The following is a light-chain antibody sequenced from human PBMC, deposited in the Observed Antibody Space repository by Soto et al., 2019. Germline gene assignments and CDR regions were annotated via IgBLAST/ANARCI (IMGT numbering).Light chain of an antibody. CDR1: QSVNSNS. Sequence: EIVLTQSPGTLSLSPGERATLSCRASQSVNSNSLAWFQLKPGQAPRVLIYGASSRATGIPDRFSGSGSGADFTLTISGLEPEDFGLYYCQQYGVTPPNTFGGGTKVDIK. CDR3: QQYGVTPPNT. J-gene: IGKJ4*01. CDR2: GAS. V-gene: IGKV3-20*01.